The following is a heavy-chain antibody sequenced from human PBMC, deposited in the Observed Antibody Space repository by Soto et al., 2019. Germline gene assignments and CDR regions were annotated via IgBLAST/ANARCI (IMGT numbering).Heavy chain of an antibody. V-gene: IGHV1-2*04. Sequence: AASVKVSCKASGYTFTGYYMHWVRQAPGQGREWMGWINPNSGGTNYAQKFQGWVTMTRDTSISTAYMELSRLRSDDTAVYYCARGPVLRYFDWLPSYYYYGMDVWGQGTTVTVSS. CDR3: ARGPVLRYFDWLPSYYYYGMDV. J-gene: IGHJ6*02. D-gene: IGHD3-9*01. CDR1: GYTFTGYY. CDR2: INPNSGGT.